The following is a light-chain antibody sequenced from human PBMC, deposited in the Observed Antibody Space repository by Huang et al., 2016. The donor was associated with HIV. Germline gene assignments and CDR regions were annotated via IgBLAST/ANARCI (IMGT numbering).Light chain of an antibody. J-gene: IGKJ1*01. V-gene: IGKV1-NL1*01. Sequence: DIQMTQSPLSLSASVGDRVTITCRASQGIRNSLAWYQQKPGKAPNILVYAASRLESVVPSWFSGSGSGTNFTLTISSLQPEDFATYYCQQYHSSWTFGQGTKVEIK. CDR1: QGIRNS. CDR3: QQYHSSWT. CDR2: AAS.